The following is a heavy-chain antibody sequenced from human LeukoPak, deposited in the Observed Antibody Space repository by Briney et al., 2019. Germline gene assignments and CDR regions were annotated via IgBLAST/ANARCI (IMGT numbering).Heavy chain of an antibody. D-gene: IGHD3-10*02. CDR2: IYYSGST. Sequence: SETLSLTCTVSGGSISSYYWSWIRQPPGKGLEWFVYIYYSGSTNYNPSLRGRMTTSVDTCKDQLSLKLRSVTAADTAVYYCARMLGEKWVRDYWGQGTLVTVSS. J-gene: IGHJ4*02. CDR1: GGSISSYY. V-gene: IGHV4-59*08. CDR3: ARMLGEKWVRDY.